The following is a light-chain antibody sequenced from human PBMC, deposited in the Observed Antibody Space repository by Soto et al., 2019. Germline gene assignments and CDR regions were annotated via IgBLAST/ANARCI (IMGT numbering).Light chain of an antibody. CDR3: QQRSNWPPT. V-gene: IGKV3-11*01. J-gene: IGKJ4*01. CDR1: QSVSSY. CDR2: DAS. Sequence: EIVLTQSPATLSLSPGERATLSCRASQSVSSYLAWYQQKPGQAPRLLIYDASSRAIGIPARFSGSGSGTDFTLTISSLGPEDFAVYYCQQRSNWPPTFGGGTKVEIK.